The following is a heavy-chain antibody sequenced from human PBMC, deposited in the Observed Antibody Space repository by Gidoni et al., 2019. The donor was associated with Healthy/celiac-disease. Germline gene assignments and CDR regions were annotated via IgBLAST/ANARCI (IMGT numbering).Heavy chain of an antibody. Sequence: QVQLVESGGGVVQPGRSLRLSCAASGFTFSSYGMHWVRQAPGKGLEWVAVISYDGSNKYYADSVKGRFTISRDNSKNTLYLQMNSLRAEDTAVYYCAKGAYCGGDCSAGDWYFDLWGRGTLVTVSS. CDR2: ISYDGSNK. D-gene: IGHD2-21*01. J-gene: IGHJ2*01. V-gene: IGHV3-30*18. CDR1: GFTFSSYG. CDR3: AKGAYCGGDCSAGDWYFDL.